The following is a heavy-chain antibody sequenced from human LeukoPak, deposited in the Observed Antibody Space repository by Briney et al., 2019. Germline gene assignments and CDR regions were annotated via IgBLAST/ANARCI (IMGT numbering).Heavy chain of an antibody. Sequence: AGSLRLSCAASGFTFSSYSMNWVRQAPGKGLEWVSSISSSSSYIYYADSVKGRFTISRDNAKNSLYLQMNSLRADDRAVYYCARVDSSGYYLVGACDIWGQGTMVTVSS. CDR3: ARVDSSGYYLVGACDI. D-gene: IGHD3-22*01. CDR1: GFTFSSYS. V-gene: IGHV3-21*01. CDR2: ISSSSSYI. J-gene: IGHJ3*02.